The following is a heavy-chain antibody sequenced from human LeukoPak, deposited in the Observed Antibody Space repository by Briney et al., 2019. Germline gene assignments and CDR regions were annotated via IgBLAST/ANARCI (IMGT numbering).Heavy chain of an antibody. CDR1: GDSISSYY. CDR2: IYYSGST. CDR3: AREDCSGGSCLTDP. Sequence: PSETLSLTCTVSGDSISSYYWSWIRQPPGKGLEWIGYIYYSGSTNYNPSLKSRVTISVDTSKNQFSLKLSSVTAADTAVYFCAREDCSGGSCLTDPWGQGTLVTVSP. D-gene: IGHD2-15*01. J-gene: IGHJ5*02. V-gene: IGHV4-59*01.